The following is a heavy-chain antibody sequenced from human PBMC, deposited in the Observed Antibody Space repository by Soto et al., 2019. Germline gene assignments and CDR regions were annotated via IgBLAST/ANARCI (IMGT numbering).Heavy chain of an antibody. CDR3: TTAGPRDWYFNL. CDR2: IKSRPDGGTA. CDR1: GFIFNNAW. V-gene: IGHV3-15*01. J-gene: IGHJ2*01. Sequence: EVHLVESGGGLVEPGGSLRLSCAASGFIFNNAWMTWVRQAPGKGLEWVAHIKSRPDGGTADYAASVKGRFTISRDDSRYTLYLQMNSLKNEDTAVYYCTTAGPRDWYFNLWGRGTLVTVSS.